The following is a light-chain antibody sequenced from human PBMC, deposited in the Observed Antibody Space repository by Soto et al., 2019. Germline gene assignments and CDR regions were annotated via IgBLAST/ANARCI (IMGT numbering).Light chain of an antibody. CDR1: RSDVGGYNY. CDR3: SSYAGSNKDVV. Sequence: QSVLTQPPSASGSPGRSVTLSCPGTRSDVGGYNYVSWNQQHPGKAPKLMIYAVSKRPSGVPDRFSGSKSGNTASLTVSGLQAEDEADYYCSSYAGSNKDVVFGGGTKLTVL. CDR2: AVS. J-gene: IGLJ2*01. V-gene: IGLV2-8*01.